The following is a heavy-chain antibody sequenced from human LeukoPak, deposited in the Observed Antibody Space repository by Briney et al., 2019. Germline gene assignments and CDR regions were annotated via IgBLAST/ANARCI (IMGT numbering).Heavy chain of an antibody. Sequence: SETLSLTCTVSGGSISSGSYYWSWIRQPAGKGLEWIGRIYTSGSTNYNPSLKSRVTISVDTSKNQFSLKLSSVTAADTAVYYCARTHDLEWLSSPYYYYMDVWGKGTTVTVSS. CDR1: GGSISSGSYY. V-gene: IGHV4-61*02. CDR3: ARTHDLEWLSSPYYYYMDV. D-gene: IGHD3-3*01. J-gene: IGHJ6*03. CDR2: IYTSGST.